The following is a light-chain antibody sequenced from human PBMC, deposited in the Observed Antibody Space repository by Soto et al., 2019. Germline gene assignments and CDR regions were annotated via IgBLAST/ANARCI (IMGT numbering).Light chain of an antibody. CDR3: QSYDSTLSGSVV. CDR2: GDT. CDR1: SSNIGSGYD. V-gene: IGLV1-40*01. Sequence: QSALTQPPSVSGAPGQRVTISCTGNSSNIGSGYDVHWYQQFPGTAPKLLIYGDTKRPSGVPARFSGSKSGASASLAITGLQAEDEADYYCQSYDSTLSGSVVFGGGTKVTVL. J-gene: IGLJ2*01.